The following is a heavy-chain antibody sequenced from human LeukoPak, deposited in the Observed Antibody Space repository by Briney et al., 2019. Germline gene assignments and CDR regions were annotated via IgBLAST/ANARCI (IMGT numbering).Heavy chain of an antibody. CDR1: GFTFSSYG. V-gene: IGHV3-23*01. CDR2: ISGSGDST. CDR3: AKDYIVVVAAGPYFDY. D-gene: IGHD2-15*01. Sequence: GGSLRLSGAASGFTFSSYGMIWVRQAPGKGLEWVASISGSGDSTYYADSVKGGFTISRDNSKNTLYLQMNSLRAEDTAVYYCAKDYIVVVAAGPYFDYWGQGTLVTVSS. J-gene: IGHJ4*02.